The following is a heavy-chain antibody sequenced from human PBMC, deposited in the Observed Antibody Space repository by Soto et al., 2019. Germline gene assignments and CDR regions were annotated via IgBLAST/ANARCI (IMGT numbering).Heavy chain of an antibody. V-gene: IGHV1-58*01. J-gene: IGHJ4*02. CDR3: AAENNSQLGNGY. D-gene: IGHD7-27*01. CDR2: IVVGSGNT. Sequence: SVKVSCKASGFTFTSSAVQWVRQARGQRLEWIGWIVVGSGNTNYAQKFQERVTITRDMSTSTAYMELSSLRSEDTAVYYCAAENNSQLGNGYWGQGTLVTVSS. CDR1: GFTFTSSA.